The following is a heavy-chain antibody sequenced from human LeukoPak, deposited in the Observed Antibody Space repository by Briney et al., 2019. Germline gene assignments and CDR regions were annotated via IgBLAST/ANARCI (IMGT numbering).Heavy chain of an antibody. CDR1: GGTFSSYA. Sequence: SVKVSCKASGGTFSSYAISWVRQAPGQGLEWMAGIIPIFGTANYAQKFQGRVTITTDESTSTAYMELSSLRSEDTAVYYCAIKAGPYDSSGYYYWGQGTLVTVSS. J-gene: IGHJ4*02. CDR3: AIKAGPYDSSGYYY. CDR2: IIPIFGTA. V-gene: IGHV1-69*05. D-gene: IGHD3-22*01.